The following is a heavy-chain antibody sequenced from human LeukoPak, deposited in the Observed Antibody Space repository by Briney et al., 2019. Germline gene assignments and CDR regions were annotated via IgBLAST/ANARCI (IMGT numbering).Heavy chain of an antibody. Sequence: SGESLKISCKGSGNIFTSYWIGWVRQMPGKGLEWMGIIYPGDSDTRYSPSFQGQVTISADKSISTAYLQWSSLKASDTAMHYCARRSNSGYEYFDYWGQGTLVTVSS. CDR1: GNIFTSYW. CDR3: ARRSNSGYEYFDY. D-gene: IGHD5-12*01. CDR2: IYPGDSDT. V-gene: IGHV5-51*01. J-gene: IGHJ4*02.